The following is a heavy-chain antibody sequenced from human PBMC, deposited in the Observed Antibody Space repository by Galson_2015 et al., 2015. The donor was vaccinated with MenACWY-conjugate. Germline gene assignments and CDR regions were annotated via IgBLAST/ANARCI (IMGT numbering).Heavy chain of an antibody. CDR1: GFTFSTYW. J-gene: IGHJ4*02. D-gene: IGHD1-26*01. Sequence: SLRLSCAASGFTFSTYWMHWVRQAPGKGLGWVSRINSDGRSTNYADSVKGRFTISRDNAKNTLYLQMNSLRAEDTSVYYCARLSGNVRATSPFDFWGQGSLLTVSS. CDR3: ARLSGNVRATSPFDF. V-gene: IGHV3-74*01. CDR2: INSDGRST.